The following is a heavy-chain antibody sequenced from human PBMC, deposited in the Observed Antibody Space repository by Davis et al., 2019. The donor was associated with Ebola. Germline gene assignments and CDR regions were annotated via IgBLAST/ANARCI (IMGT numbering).Heavy chain of an antibody. D-gene: IGHD2-8*01. CDR2: IYSGGST. Sequence: PGGSLRLSCAASGIIVSSNYMNWVRQAPGKAMEWVAAIYSGGSTHYIDSVKGRFTISRDNSKNTLYLQMNSLRAEDTAVYYCAREGLNYFDYWGQGTLVTVSS. V-gene: IGHV3-66*01. J-gene: IGHJ4*02. CDR1: GIIVSSNY. CDR3: AREGLNYFDY.